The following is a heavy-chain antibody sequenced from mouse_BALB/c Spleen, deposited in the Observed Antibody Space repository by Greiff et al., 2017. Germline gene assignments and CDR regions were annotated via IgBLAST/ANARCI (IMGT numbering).Heavy chain of an antibody. V-gene: IGHV3-2*02. CDR3: ARFSYYYFDY. CDR1: GYSITSDYA. CDR2: ISYSGST. Sequence: VQLQQSGPGLVKPSQSLSLTCTVTGYSITSDYAWNWIRQFPGNKLEWMGYISYSGSTSYNPSLKSRISITRDTSKNQFFLQLNSVTTEDTATYYCARFSYYYFDYWGQGTTLTVSS. D-gene: IGHD1-1*01. J-gene: IGHJ2*01.